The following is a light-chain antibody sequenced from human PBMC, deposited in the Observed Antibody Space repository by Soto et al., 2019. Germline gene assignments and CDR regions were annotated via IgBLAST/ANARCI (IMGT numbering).Light chain of an antibody. CDR2: DVS. CDR1: ESVTNY. Sequence: EIVLTQSPGTLSLSPGERGTLSCRASESVTNYLAWYQQKPGQAPRLLVYDVSNRATGIPARFSGGGSGRDFTLTISGLEPEDFAVYYCQQHNNWITFGQGTRLEIK. J-gene: IGKJ5*01. CDR3: QQHNNWIT. V-gene: IGKV3-11*02.